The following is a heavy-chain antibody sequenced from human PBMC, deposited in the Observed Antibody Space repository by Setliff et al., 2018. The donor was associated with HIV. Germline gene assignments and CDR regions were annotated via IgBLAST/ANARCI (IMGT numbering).Heavy chain of an antibody. V-gene: IGHV4-34*01. CDR3: AIGRDYTGSWFRPFYLDF. CDR2: INHSGST. Sequence: PSETLSLTCAVYGGSFSAYHWSWIRQTPGKGLEWLGEINHSGSTAYNLALEIRVSMSIDTSKNQFSLKLTSVTAADTAIYYCAIGRDYTGSWFRPFYLDFWGHGNLVTVSS. J-gene: IGHJ4*01. D-gene: IGHD3-3*01. CDR1: GGSFSAYH.